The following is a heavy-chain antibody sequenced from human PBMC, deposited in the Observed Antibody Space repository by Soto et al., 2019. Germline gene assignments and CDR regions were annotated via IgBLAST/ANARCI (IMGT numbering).Heavy chain of an antibody. CDR2: ISSSSSYI. J-gene: IGHJ6*03. V-gene: IGHV3-21*01. D-gene: IGHD5-12*01. CDR1: GFTFSSYS. Sequence: GGSLRLSCAASGFTFSSYSMNWVRQAPGKGLEWVSSISSSSSYIYYADSVKGRFTISRDNAKNSLYLQMNSLRAEDTAVYYCARSRGPSGYDPPRYYYYMDVWGKGTTVTVSS. CDR3: ARSRGPSGYDPPRYYYYMDV.